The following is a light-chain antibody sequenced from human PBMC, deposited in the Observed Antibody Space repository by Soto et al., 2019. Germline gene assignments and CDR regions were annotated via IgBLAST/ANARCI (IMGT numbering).Light chain of an antibody. CDR3: QSYDSSLDVV. CDR2: GNS. CDR1: SSNIGAGYD. V-gene: IGLV1-40*01. Sequence: QSVLTQPPSVSGAPGQRVTISCTGSSSNIGAGYDVHWYQQLPGTAPKLLIYGNSNRPSGVPDRFSGSKAGTSASLPITVXXXXXXADYYCQSYDSSLDVVFGGGTKLTV. J-gene: IGLJ2*01.